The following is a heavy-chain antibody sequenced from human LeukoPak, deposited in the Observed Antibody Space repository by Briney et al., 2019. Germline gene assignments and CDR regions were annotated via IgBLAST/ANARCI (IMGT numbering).Heavy chain of an antibody. CDR3: GRGGKVEQLVLAR. V-gene: IGHV3-74*01. CDR2: VSSDGSST. CDR1: GFTFSNYW. J-gene: IGHJ4*02. D-gene: IGHD6-13*01. Sequence: GGSLRLSCAASGFTFSNYWMHWVRQAPGKGLVWVSRVSSDGSSTSYADPVKGRFTISRDNAKNTVYLQMNSLRAEDTAVYYCGRGGKVEQLVLARWGQGSLVTVSS.